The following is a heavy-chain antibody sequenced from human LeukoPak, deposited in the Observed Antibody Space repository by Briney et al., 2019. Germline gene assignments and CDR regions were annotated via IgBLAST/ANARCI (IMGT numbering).Heavy chain of an antibody. CDR3: AKIGPGVLSYYFDY. Sequence: GGSLRLSCAASGFTFSSYSMNWVRQAPGKGLEWVSSISSSSSYIYYADSVKGRFTISRDNAKNSLYLQMNSLRAEDTAVYYCAKIGPGVLSYYFDYWGQGTLVTVSS. D-gene: IGHD3-16*02. V-gene: IGHV3-21*01. CDR2: ISSSSSYI. J-gene: IGHJ4*02. CDR1: GFTFSSYS.